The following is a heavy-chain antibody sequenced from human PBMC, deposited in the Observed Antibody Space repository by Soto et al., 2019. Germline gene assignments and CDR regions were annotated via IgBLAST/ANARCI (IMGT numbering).Heavy chain of an antibody. CDR1: GFTFSSYG. V-gene: IGHV3-33*01. CDR3: ARAPHIGSRPYYAFWSGYYPPAEYYGMDV. D-gene: IGHD3-3*01. Sequence: GGSLRLSCAASGFTFSSYGMHWVRQAPGKGLEWVAVIWYDGSKKYYADSVKGRFTISRDNSKNTLYLQMNSLRAEDTAVYYCARAPHIGSRPYYAFWSGYYPPAEYYGMDVWGQVTTVTVSS. J-gene: IGHJ6*02. CDR2: IWYDGSKK.